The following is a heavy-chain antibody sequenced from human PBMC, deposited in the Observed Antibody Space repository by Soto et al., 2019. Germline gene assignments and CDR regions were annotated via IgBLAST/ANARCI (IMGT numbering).Heavy chain of an antibody. CDR2: ISGSGGST. CDR3: AKDEIFGVVTLDY. D-gene: IGHD3-3*01. J-gene: IGHJ4*02. V-gene: IGHV3-23*01. CDR1: GFTFSSYA. Sequence: GGSLRLSCAASGFTFSSYAMGWVRQAPGKGLEWVSAISGSGGSTYYADSVKGRFTISRDNSKNTLYLQMNSLRAEDTAVYYCAKDEIFGVVTLDYWGQGTLVTVSS.